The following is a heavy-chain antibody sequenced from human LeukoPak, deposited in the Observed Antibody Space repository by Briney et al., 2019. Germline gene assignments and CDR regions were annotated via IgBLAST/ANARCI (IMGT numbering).Heavy chain of an antibody. CDR2: INPNSGGT. CDR1: GYTFTGYY. CDR3: ARDQGDYYSSSWVFDY. J-gene: IGHJ4*02. V-gene: IGHV1-2*02. Sequence: ASVKASCKASGYTFTGYYMHWVRQAPGQGLEWMGWINPNSGGTNFAQNFQGRGTMTRDTSISTAYMELSRLRSDDTAVYYCARDQGDYYSSSWVFDYWGQGTLVTVSS. D-gene: IGHD6-13*01.